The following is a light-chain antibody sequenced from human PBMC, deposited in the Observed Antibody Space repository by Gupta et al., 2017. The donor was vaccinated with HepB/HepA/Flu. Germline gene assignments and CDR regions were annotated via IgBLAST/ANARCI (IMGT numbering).Light chain of an antibody. CDR2: DGS. V-gene: IGLV2-14*03. CDR3: SCYTSNSTLQCGV. CDR1: SSDVGGYNY. J-gene: IGLJ2*01. Sequence: QSALTQPASAPGSPGPSITISCTGTSSDVGGYNYVSWYQQHPGKAPNPMIFDGSKRPSGAANRFSCSESCYAASVTISGLPAEDEAEYYYSCYTSNSTLQCGVFGGGTKLTVL.